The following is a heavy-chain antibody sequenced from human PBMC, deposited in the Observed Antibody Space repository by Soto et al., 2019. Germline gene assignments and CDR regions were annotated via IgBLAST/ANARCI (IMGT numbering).Heavy chain of an antibody. J-gene: IGHJ4*02. D-gene: IGHD6-13*01. CDR3: ARRGPGTYFDY. CDR1: GFIFSSYA. V-gene: IGHV3-23*01. CDR2: ISAGGDGR. Sequence: GGSLRLSCAASGFIFSSYAMSWVRQAPGEGLEWVSGISAGGDGRYYADSVKGRFTISRDNFKNTLYLQMNSLRAEDTAVYYCARRGPGTYFDYWGQGTLVTVSS.